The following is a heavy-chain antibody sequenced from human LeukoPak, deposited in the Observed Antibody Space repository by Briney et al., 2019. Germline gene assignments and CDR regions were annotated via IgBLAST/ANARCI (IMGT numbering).Heavy chain of an antibody. J-gene: IGHJ4*02. V-gene: IGHV3-30-3*01. CDR1: GFTFSSYA. CDR3: ATGRDGYNLDY. D-gene: IGHD5-24*01. CDR2: ISYDGSNK. Sequence: PGRSLRLSCAASGFTFSSYAMHWVRQAPGKGLEWVAVISYDGSNKYYADSVKGRFTISRDNSKNTLYLQMNGLRAEDTAVYYCATGRDGYNLDYWGQGTLVTVSS.